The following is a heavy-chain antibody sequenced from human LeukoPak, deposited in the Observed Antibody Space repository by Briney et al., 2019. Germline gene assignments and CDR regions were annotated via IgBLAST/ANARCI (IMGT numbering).Heavy chain of an antibody. Sequence: PGGSLRLSCAASGFTFSSYAMSWVRQAPGKGLEWVSAISGSGGSTYYADSVKGRFTISRDNSKNTLYLQMNSLRAEDTAVYYCARDTRYYDFWSGHGYYYYMDVWGKGTTVTVSS. D-gene: IGHD3-3*01. CDR2: ISGSGGST. J-gene: IGHJ6*03. V-gene: IGHV3-23*01. CDR3: ARDTRYYDFWSGHGYYYYMDV. CDR1: GFTFSSYA.